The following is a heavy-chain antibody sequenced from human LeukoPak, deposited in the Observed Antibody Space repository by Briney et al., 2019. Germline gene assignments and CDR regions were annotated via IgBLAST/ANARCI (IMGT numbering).Heavy chain of an antibody. CDR3: ASPGANYYDFWSGYYNGLFDY. V-gene: IGHV4-59*08. Sequence: SETLSLTCTVSGGSISSYYWTWIRQPPGKGLECIGYFYHVGSANYNPSFKSRVTISVDTSKNQFSLKLSSVTAADTAVYYCASPGANYYDFWSGYYNGLFDYWGQGTLVTVSS. CDR2: FYHVGSA. J-gene: IGHJ4*02. D-gene: IGHD3-3*01. CDR1: GGSISSYY.